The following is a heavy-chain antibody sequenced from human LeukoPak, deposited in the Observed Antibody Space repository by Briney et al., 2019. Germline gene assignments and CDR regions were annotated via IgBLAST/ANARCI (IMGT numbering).Heavy chain of an antibody. J-gene: IGHJ4*02. CDR1: GYTFTSYG. D-gene: IGHD3-22*01. CDR2: ISAYNGNT. CDR3: ARGADYYDSSGYFDY. V-gene: IGHV1-18*01. Sequence: ASVKVSCKASGYTFTSYGISWVRQAPGQGLEWMGWISAYNGNTDYAQKLQGRVTMTTDTSTSTAYMELRSLRSDDTAVYYCARGADYYDSSGYFDYWGQGTLVTVSS.